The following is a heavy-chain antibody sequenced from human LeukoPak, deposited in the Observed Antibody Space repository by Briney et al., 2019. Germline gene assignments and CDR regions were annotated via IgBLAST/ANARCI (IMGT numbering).Heavy chain of an antibody. Sequence: ASVKVSCKASGYTFTGYYMHWVRQAPGQGVEWMGWINPNSGGTNYPQKFQGRVTMTRDTSISTAYMELSRLRSDDTAVYYCARGSDGFNRRWFDPWGQGTLVTVSS. V-gene: IGHV1-2*02. J-gene: IGHJ5*02. CDR2: INPNSGGT. CDR1: GYTFTGYY. CDR3: ARGSDGFNRRWFDP. D-gene: IGHD5-24*01.